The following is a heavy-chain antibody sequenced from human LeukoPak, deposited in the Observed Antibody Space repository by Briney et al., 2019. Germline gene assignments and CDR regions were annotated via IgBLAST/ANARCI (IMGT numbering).Heavy chain of an antibody. Sequence: GGSLRLSCAASGFTFNNFGMHWVRQAPGKGLEWVSFIEYEGVHKYYADSVKGRFTISKDNSKATLYLQMNSLRPEDTAVYYCAKDQTILGAFDIWGQGTMVTVSS. D-gene: IGHD3-3*01. V-gene: IGHV3-30*02. CDR3: AKDQTILGAFDI. CDR1: GFTFNNFG. CDR2: IEYEGVHK. J-gene: IGHJ3*02.